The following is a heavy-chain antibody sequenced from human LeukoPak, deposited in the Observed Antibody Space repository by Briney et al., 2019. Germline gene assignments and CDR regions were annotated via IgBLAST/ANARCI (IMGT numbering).Heavy chain of an antibody. CDR3: ARGRGWYYY. CDR1: GASISSYF. V-gene: IGHV4-4*07. J-gene: IGHJ4*02. Sequence: PSETLSLTCTVSGASISSYFWSWIRQPAGKGLEWIGRIYTSGTTNYNPSLKSRVTVSVDTSKNQLSLKLTSVTAADTAVYHCARGRGWYYYWSQGTLVTVSS. CDR2: IYTSGTT. D-gene: IGHD6-19*01.